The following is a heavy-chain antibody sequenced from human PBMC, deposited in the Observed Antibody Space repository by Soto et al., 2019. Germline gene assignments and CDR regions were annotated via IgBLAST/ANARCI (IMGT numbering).Heavy chain of an antibody. CDR2: ISYDGSNI. CDR1: GFTFSSYG. V-gene: IGHV3-30*18. J-gene: IGHJ4*02. CDR3: AQEAVMVRGVMGDY. D-gene: IGHD3-10*01. Sequence: QVQLVESGGGVVQPGRSLRLSCAASGFTFSSYGMHWVRQAPGKGLEWVAVISYDGSNIYYADSVKGRFTISRDNSKNTLYLQMNSLGAEDTAVYYCAQEAVMVRGVMGDYWGQGTLVTVSS.